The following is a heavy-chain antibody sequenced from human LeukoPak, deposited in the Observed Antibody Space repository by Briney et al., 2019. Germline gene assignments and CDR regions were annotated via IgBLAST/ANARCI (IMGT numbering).Heavy chain of an antibody. Sequence: ASVKVSCTASGYAFSDHGVNWVRQAPGQGLEWMGWISGYNGHTSYAQKFQGRVMVTTDRSTNTAYLELRSLRSDDTAVYYCARVGTADAFDIWGQGTMVTVSS. D-gene: IGHD1-1*01. V-gene: IGHV1-18*04. CDR3: ARVGTADAFDI. CDR1: GYAFSDHG. CDR2: ISGYNGHT. J-gene: IGHJ3*02.